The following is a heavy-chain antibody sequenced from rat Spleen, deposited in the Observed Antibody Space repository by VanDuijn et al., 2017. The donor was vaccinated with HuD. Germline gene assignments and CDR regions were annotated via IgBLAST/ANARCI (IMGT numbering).Heavy chain of an antibody. CDR3: ARRGATVAAYCFDY. CDR1: GFTFSNYY. J-gene: IGHJ2*01. V-gene: IGHV5-22*01. Sequence: EVQLVESGGDLVQPGRSLKLSCAASGFTFSNYYMAWVRQAPTKGLEWVASISYEGSSTYYGDSVKGRFTISRDNAKSTLYLQMNSLRSEDTATYYCARRGATVAAYCFDYWGQGVMVTVSS. D-gene: IGHD1-3*01. CDR2: ISYEGSST.